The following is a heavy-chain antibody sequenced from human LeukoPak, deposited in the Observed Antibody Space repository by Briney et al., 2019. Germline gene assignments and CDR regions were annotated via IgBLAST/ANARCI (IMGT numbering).Heavy chain of an antibody. CDR1: GFTFRSYA. J-gene: IGHJ3*01. CDR3: AKDQVGTISGALAV. CDR2: ISVISDNR. D-gene: IGHD1-26*01. Sequence: GGSLRLSCAASGFTFRSYAMSWVRQVPGKGLAWVSAISVISDNRYYADSVKGRFTISRDNSKNTLYLQMNSLRAEDTAVYYCAKDQVGTISGALAVWGHGRVVTVAS. V-gene: IGHV3-23*01.